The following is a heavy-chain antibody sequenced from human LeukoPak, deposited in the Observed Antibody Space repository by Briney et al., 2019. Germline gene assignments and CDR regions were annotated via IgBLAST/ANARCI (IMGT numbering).Heavy chain of an antibody. V-gene: IGHV3-64*01. J-gene: IGHJ6*03. CDR3: ARSRAHGGYYYCMDV. CDR1: GFTFSSYA. D-gene: IGHD3-10*01. Sequence: GGSLRLSCAASGFTFSSYAMHWVRQAPGKGLEYVSAISSNGGSTYYANSVKGRFAISRDNSKNTLYLQMGSLRAEDMAVYYCARSRAHGGYYYCMDVWGKGTTVTVSS. CDR2: ISSNGGST.